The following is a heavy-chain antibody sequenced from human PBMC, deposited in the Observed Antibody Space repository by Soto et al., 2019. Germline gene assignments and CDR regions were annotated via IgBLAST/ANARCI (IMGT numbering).Heavy chain of an antibody. Sequence: SETLSLTCTVSGGSISSYYWSWIRQPPGKGLEWIGYIYYSGSTNYNPSLKSRVTISVDTSKNQFSLKLSSVTAADTAVYYCARGVVRTPNTFDYWGQGTLVTVSS. V-gene: IGHV4-59*01. CDR1: GGSISSYY. J-gene: IGHJ4*02. CDR2: IYYSGST. CDR3: ARGVVRTPNTFDY. D-gene: IGHD2-15*01.